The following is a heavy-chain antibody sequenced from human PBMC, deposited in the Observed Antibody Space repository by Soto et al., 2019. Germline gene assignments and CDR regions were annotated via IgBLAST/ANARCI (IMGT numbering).Heavy chain of an antibody. J-gene: IGHJ4*02. CDR2: IIPILGIA. D-gene: IGHD2-2*01. CDR3: ARVARPIWSSTSCYERDY. Sequence: QVQLVQSGAEVKKPGSSVKVSCKASGGTFSSYTISWVRQAPGQGLEWMGRIIPILGIANYAQKFQGRVTITADKSTSTAYMELRSLRSEDTAVYYCARVARPIWSSTSCYERDYWGQGTLVTVSS. CDR1: GGTFSSYT. V-gene: IGHV1-69*02.